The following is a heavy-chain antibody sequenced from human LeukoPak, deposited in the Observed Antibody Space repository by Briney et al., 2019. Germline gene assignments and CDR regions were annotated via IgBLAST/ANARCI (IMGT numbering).Heavy chain of an antibody. Sequence: PGGSLRLSCAASAFTFSSYEMNWLRQAPGNGLEWVSYISSSGSTKYYADSVKGRFTISRDNAKNSLYLQMNSLRAEDTAVYYCARDPLRYFDYWGQGTLVTVSS. CDR3: ARDPLRYFDY. J-gene: IGHJ4*02. CDR1: AFTFSSYE. V-gene: IGHV3-48*03. D-gene: IGHD3-9*01. CDR2: ISSSGSTK.